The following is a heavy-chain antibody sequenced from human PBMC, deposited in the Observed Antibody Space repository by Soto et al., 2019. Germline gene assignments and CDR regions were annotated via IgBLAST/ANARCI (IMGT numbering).Heavy chain of an antibody. D-gene: IGHD1-26*01. CDR3: ARSGSYYHWFDP. V-gene: IGHV3-23*01. Sequence: GGSLRLSCAASGFTFSNYAMTWVRQAPGKGLEWVSSISAAGGTTSYADSVKGRFIISRDNSKNTLFLQMNSLRVEDTAVYYCARSGSYYHWFDPWGQGALVTV. CDR2: ISAAGGTT. CDR1: GFTFSNYA. J-gene: IGHJ5*02.